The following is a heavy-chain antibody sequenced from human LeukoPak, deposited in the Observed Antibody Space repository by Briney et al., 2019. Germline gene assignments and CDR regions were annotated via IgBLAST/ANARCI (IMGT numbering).Heavy chain of an antibody. V-gene: IGHV4-39*07. Sequence: SETLSLTCTVSGGSIRSSYYYWGWIRQPPGKGLEWIGSIYDSGSTYYNPSLKSRVTISVDTSKNQFSLKLSSVTAADTAVYYCARIIVVVPAANYFDYWGQGTLVTVSS. CDR3: ARIIVVVPAANYFDY. D-gene: IGHD2-2*01. J-gene: IGHJ4*02. CDR2: IYDSGST. CDR1: GGSIRSSYYY.